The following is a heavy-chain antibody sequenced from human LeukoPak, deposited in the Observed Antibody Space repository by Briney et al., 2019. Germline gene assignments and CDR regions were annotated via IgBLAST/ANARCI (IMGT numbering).Heavy chain of an antibody. CDR1: EGTFSSYA. V-gene: IGHV1-69*05. CDR3: ARQSIGYCSSTSCYFYYFDY. D-gene: IGHD2-2*01. J-gene: IGHJ4*02. CDR2: IIPIFGTA. Sequence: GASVKVSCKASEGTFSSYAISWVRQAPGQGLEWMGGIIPIFGTANYAQKFQGRVTITTDESTSTAYMELSSLRSEDTAVYYCARQSIGYCSSTSCYFYYFDYWGQGTLVTVSS.